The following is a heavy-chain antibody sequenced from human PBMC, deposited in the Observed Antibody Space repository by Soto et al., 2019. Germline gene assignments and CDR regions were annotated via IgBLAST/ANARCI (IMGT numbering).Heavy chain of an antibody. D-gene: IGHD1-1*01. CDR2: IYATGTT. CDR3: VRDGTKTLRDWFDP. Sequence: SETLSVTCTVSGASISCFCWSWIRKSAGKGLEWIGRIYATGTTDYNPSLKSRVMMSVDTSKKQFSLKLRSVTAADTAVYYCVRDGTKTLRDWFDPWGQGISVTVSS. CDR1: GASISCFC. V-gene: IGHV4-4*07. J-gene: IGHJ5*02.